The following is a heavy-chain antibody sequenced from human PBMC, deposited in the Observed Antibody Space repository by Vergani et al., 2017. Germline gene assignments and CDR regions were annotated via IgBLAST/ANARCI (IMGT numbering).Heavy chain of an antibody. CDR3: ARRGATNRGLSCAAFDY. J-gene: IGHJ4*02. CDR1: GGSISSSSYY. Sequence: QLQLQESGPGLVKPSETLSLTCTVSGGSISSSSYYWGWIRQPPGKGLEWIGSIYYSGSTYYNPSLKSRVTISVDTAKNQFSLKLSSVTAADTAVYYCARRGATNRGLSCAAFDYWGQGTLVTVSS. V-gene: IGHV4-39*01. CDR2: IYYSGST. D-gene: IGHD3-16*01.